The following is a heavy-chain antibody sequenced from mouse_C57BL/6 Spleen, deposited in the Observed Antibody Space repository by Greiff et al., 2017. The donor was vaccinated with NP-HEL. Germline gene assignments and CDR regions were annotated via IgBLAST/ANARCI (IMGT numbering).Heavy chain of an antibody. J-gene: IGHJ3*01. D-gene: IGHD2-4*01. Sequence: QVQLQQPGAELVKPGASVKLSCKASGYTFTSYWMHWVKQRPGQGLEWIGMIHPNSGSTNYNEKFKSKATLTVDKSSSTAYMQLSSLTSEDSAVYYCARFDDDDGFAYWGQGTLVTVSA. CDR3: ARFDDDDGFAY. CDR2: IHPNSGST. V-gene: IGHV1-64*01. CDR1: GYTFTSYW.